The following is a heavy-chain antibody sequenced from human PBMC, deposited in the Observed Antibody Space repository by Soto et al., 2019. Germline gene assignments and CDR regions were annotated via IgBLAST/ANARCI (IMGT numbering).Heavy chain of an antibody. D-gene: IGHD4-17*01. CDR1: GFTFSSYS. Sequence: EVQLVESGGGLVQPGGSLRLSCAASGFTFSSYSMNWVRQAPGKGLEWVSYISSSSTYIYYANSVKGRFTISRDNAKNSLYLQMNSLRAEDTAVYYCARPMSGYSDYASVDYWGQGNLVTVSS. CDR3: ARPMSGYSDYASVDY. J-gene: IGHJ4*02. V-gene: IGHV3-21*01. CDR2: ISSSSTYI.